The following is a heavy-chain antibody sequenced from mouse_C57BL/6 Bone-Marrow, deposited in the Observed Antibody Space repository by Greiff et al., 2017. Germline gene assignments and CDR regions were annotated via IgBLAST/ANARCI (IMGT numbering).Heavy chain of an antibody. Sequence: QVQLKQSGPELVKPGASVKISCKASGYTFTDYYINWVKQRPGQGLEWIGWIFPGSGSTYYNEKFKGKATLTVDKSSSTAYMLLSSLTSEDSAVXFCARGATVVPYYYAMDYWGQGTSVTVSS. J-gene: IGHJ4*01. CDR1: GYTFTDYY. D-gene: IGHD1-1*01. CDR2: IFPGSGST. V-gene: IGHV1-75*01. CDR3: ARGATVVPYYYAMDY.